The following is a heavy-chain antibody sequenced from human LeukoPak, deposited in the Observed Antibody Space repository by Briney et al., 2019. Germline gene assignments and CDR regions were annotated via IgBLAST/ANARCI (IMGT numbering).Heavy chain of an antibody. J-gene: IGHJ6*02. Sequence: EASVKVSCKASGGTFSSYAISWVRQAPGQGLEWMGGIIPIFGTANYAQKFQGRVTITADESTSTAYMELSSLRSEDTAVYYCARTCSGGSCYHDYYGMDVWGQGTTVTVSS. CDR2: IIPIFGTA. D-gene: IGHD2-15*01. CDR1: GGTFSSYA. CDR3: ARTCSGGSCYHDYYGMDV. V-gene: IGHV1-69*13.